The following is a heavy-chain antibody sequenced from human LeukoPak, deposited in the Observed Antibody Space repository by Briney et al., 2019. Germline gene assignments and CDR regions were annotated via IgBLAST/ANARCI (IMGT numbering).Heavy chain of an antibody. CDR1: GFIVRNYY. Sequence: GGPLRLSCAASGFIVRNYYLSWVRQAPGKGLEWVSVIYSGGSTYYADSVKGRFTISRDNAKNSLYLQMNSLRAEDTAVYYCARLKGRDSSGPEVYWGQGTLVTVSS. CDR3: ARLKGRDSSGPEVY. J-gene: IGHJ4*02. CDR2: IYSGGST. V-gene: IGHV3-53*01. D-gene: IGHD3-22*01.